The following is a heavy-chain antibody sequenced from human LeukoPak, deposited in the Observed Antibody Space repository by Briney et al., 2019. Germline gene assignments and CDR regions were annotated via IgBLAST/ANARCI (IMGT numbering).Heavy chain of an antibody. CDR3: ARDRMYYYGSGSYDAFDI. D-gene: IGHD3-10*01. J-gene: IGHJ3*02. Sequence: ASVKVSCKTSGYSFIGYHMHWVRQAPGQGLEWMGIINPSGGSTSYAQKFQGRVTMTRDTSTSTVCMELSSLRSEDTAVYYCARDRMYYYGSGSYDAFDIWGQGTMVTVSS. CDR2: INPSGGST. V-gene: IGHV1-46*01. CDR1: GYSFIGYH.